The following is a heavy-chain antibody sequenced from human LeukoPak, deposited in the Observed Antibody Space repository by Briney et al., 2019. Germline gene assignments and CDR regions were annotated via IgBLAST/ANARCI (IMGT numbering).Heavy chain of an antibody. CDR3: ALAPNSNWFDF. V-gene: IGHV4-59*08. D-gene: IGHD2-8*01. CDR2: IHYSGNT. J-gene: IGHJ5*01. CDR1: GGSISSYY. Sequence: SETLSLTCTVSGGSISSYYWSWIRQPPVKGLEWIGNIHYSGNTNYNPSLQSRVTISIDTSRKQLFLKLTSVTAADTAVYYCALAPNSNWFDFWGQGTLVTVSS.